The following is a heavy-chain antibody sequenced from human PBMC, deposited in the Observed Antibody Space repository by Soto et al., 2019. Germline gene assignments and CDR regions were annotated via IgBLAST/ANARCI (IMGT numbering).Heavy chain of an antibody. J-gene: IGHJ6*02. CDR3: ARGETYLGV. D-gene: IGHD3-16*01. CDR2: IIPIFSSR. Sequence: VQLLESGAEVKKPGSSVKVSCKTSRDTFNKYAFNWVRQAPGQGLEWMGWIIPIFSSRNYAEKFQGRVTITADDSTSTAYMELRSLRFEDTAVYYCARGETYLGVWGQGTTVTVSS. V-gene: IGHV1-69*01. CDR1: RDTFNKYA.